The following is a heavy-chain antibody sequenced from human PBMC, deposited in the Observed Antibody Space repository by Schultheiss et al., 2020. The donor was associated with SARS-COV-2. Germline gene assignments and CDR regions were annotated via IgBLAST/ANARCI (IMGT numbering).Heavy chain of an antibody. CDR2: IFHSGST. V-gene: IGHV4-34*01. Sequence: SETLSLTCAVYGGSFSGYYWSWIRQPPGKGLEWIGSIFHSGSTYYNPSLKSRVTISVDTSKNQFSLKLSSVTAADTAVYYCARGGGSYYEPRDYYGMDVWGQGTTVTVSS. J-gene: IGHJ6*02. CDR3: ARGGGSYYEPRDYYGMDV. CDR1: GGSFSGYY. D-gene: IGHD1-26*01.